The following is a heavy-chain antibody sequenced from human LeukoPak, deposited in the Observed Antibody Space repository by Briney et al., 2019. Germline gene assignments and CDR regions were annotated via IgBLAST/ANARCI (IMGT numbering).Heavy chain of an antibody. D-gene: IGHD5/OR15-5a*01. J-gene: IGHJ5*02. CDR1: GFTFSNY. V-gene: IGHV4-39*01. CDR2: IHYSGST. Sequence: KAGGSLRLSCAASGFTFSNYWGWIRRPPGKGLEWIGNIHYSGSTYYNPSLKSRVTISVDTSKNQFSLNLSSLTAADTAVYYCATSDMVSTYNWFDPWGQGTLVTVSS. CDR3: ATSDMVSTYNWFDP.